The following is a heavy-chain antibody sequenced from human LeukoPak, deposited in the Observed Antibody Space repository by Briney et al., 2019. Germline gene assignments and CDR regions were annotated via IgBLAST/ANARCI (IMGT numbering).Heavy chain of an antibody. CDR2: ISYDGSNK. V-gene: IGHV3-30*04. Sequence: GGSLRLSCAASGFTFSSYAMHWVRQAPGKGLEWVAVISYDGSNKYYADSVKGRFTISRDNSKNTLYLQMNSLRAEDTAVYYCARGKIAAAGTADYWGQGTLVTVSS. CDR3: ARGKIAAAGTADY. CDR1: GFTFSSYA. D-gene: IGHD6-13*01. J-gene: IGHJ4*02.